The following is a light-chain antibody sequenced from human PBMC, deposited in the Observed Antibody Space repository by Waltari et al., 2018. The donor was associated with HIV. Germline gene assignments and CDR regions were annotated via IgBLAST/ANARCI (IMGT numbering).Light chain of an antibody. Sequence: DIVLTQSPPVLSASVGDRITITCRASQGIRNDLACYQRKQGRAPKRLIYGASTLADGVPSRFGGSGSGTEFTLTITRLQPEDFATYYCQLQTSYPLTFGPGTRVDVK. CDR2: GAS. CDR3: QLQTSYPLT. J-gene: IGKJ3*01. V-gene: IGKV1-17*01. CDR1: QGIRND.